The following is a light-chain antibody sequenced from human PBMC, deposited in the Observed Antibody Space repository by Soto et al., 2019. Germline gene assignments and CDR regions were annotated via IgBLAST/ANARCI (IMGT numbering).Light chain of an antibody. CDR3: QVWDSSSDHRV. Sequence: SYELTQPPSVSVAPGQTARITCGGNNIGRKSVHWYQQRPGQAPVLVVYDDTDQPSGIPERFSGSNSGNTATLTLSRVEAGDEADYYCQVWDSSSDHRVFGGGTKLTVL. CDR1: NIGRKS. V-gene: IGLV3-21*02. J-gene: IGLJ3*02. CDR2: DDT.